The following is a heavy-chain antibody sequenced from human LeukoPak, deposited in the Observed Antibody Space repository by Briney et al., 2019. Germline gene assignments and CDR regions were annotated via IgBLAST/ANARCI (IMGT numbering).Heavy chain of an antibody. CDR1: GGSFNNYY. Sequence: SETLSLTCAVYGGSFNNYYWSWIRQAPGKGLQWIGEINHSGTTNYNPSLKSRVTMSVDTSKSQISLKLNSVAAADTAVYYCAREGSYLGSGSPPLDYWGQGTLVTVSS. CDR3: AREGSYLGSGSPPLDY. CDR2: INHSGTT. J-gene: IGHJ4*02. D-gene: IGHD3-10*01. V-gene: IGHV4-34*01.